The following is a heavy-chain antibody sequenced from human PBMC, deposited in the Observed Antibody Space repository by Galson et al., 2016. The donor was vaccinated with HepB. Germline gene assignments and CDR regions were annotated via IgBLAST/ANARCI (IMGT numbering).Heavy chain of an antibody. Sequence: SVKVSCKASGYIFTSNGVSWVRQAPGQGLEWMGWISTNSGNTNYAQSLQGRVTLTTDTSTGTAYMEPRSLRSDDTAVYYCARDVRYAFEMWGQGTMVTVSP. V-gene: IGHV1-18*04. CDR1: GYIFTSNG. J-gene: IGHJ3*02. CDR3: ARDVRYAFEM. CDR2: ISTNSGNT.